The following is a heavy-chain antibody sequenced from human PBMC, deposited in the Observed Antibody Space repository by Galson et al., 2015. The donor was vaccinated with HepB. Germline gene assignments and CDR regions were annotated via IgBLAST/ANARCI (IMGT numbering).Heavy chain of an antibody. CDR1: GDSVSSNSAV. CDR2: TYYRSRWYN. CDR3: AYGVDV. Sequence: CAISGDSVSSNSAVWNWIRQSPSRGLEWLGRTYYRSRWYNEYAVSVKSRISINADTSKNQVSLQLNSVTPDDTAVYYCAYGVDVWGQGTRVTVS. J-gene: IGHJ6*02. V-gene: IGHV6-1*01.